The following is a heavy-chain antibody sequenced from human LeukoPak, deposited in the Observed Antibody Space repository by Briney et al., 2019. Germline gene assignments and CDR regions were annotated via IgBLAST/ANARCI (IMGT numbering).Heavy chain of an antibody. Sequence: GGSLRLSCAASGFTFSSYGMHWVRPAPGKGLEWVAFIWYDGSNKYYGDSAKGRFTISRDNSKNTPYLQMNSLRAEDTAVYYCAREGVRFLFDPWGQGTLVTVSS. D-gene: IGHD3-3*01. CDR3: AREGVRFLFDP. CDR2: IWYDGSNK. J-gene: IGHJ5*02. CDR1: GFTFSSYG. V-gene: IGHV3-33*08.